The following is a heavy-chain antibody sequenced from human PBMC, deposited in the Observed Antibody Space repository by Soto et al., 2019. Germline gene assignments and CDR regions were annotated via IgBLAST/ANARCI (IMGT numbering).Heavy chain of an antibody. CDR1: GGTFSSYA. CDR2: IIPIFGTA. CDR3: ARGGRDTIGWELPPAC. V-gene: IGHV1-69*05. Sequence: QVQLVQSGAEVKKPGSSVKVSCKASGGTFSSYAISWVRQAPGQGLEWMGGIIPIFGTANYAQKFQGRVKVTSDESTSTAYMERRSVRSEDRAVYYCARGGRDTIGWELPPACWGQGTLVTVSS. D-gene: IGHD1-26*01. J-gene: IGHJ4*02.